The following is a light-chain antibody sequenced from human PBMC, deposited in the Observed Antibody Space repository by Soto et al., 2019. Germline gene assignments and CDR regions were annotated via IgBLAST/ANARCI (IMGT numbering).Light chain of an antibody. CDR2: AAS. J-gene: IGKJ2*01. CDR1: QGISSY. V-gene: IGKV1-9*01. CDR3: QQLHSYPVT. Sequence: DIHLTQSPSFLSASVGDRVTITCRASQGISSYLAWYQQKPGKAPKLLIYAASTLQSGVPSRFSGSGSGTEFTLTISSLQSEDFATYYCQQLHSYPVTFGQGTKLEIK.